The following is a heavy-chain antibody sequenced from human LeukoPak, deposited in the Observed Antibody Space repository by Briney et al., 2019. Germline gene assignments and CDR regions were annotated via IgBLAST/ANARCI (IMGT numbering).Heavy chain of an antibody. CDR3: ARLYSSSLGRVFDY. Sequence: PSETLSLTCTVSGGSISSYYWSWIRQPPEKLLEWIGHIYYSGSTNYNPSLKSRVTISVDTSKNQFSLKLSSVTAADTAIYYCARLYSSSLGRVFDYWGQGTLVTVSS. V-gene: IGHV4-59*01. D-gene: IGHD6-13*01. J-gene: IGHJ4*02. CDR2: IYYSGST. CDR1: GGSISSYY.